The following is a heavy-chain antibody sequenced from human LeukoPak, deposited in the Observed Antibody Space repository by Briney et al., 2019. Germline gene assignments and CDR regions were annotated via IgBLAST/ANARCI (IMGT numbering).Heavy chain of an antibody. CDR3: ARTVVGATTDDAFDI. V-gene: IGHV1-69*05. D-gene: IGHD1-26*01. Sequence: ASVKVSCKASGGTFSSYAISWVRQAPGQGLEWMGRIIPIFGTANYAQKFQGRVTITTDESTSTAYMELSSPRSEDTAVYYCARTVVGATTDDAFDIWGQGTMVTVSS. CDR1: GGTFSSYA. J-gene: IGHJ3*02. CDR2: IIPIFGTA.